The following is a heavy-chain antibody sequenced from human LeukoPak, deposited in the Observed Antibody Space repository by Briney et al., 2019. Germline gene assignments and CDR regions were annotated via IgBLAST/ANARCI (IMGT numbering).Heavy chain of an antibody. CDR3: AREDLYDSSGYFWFDP. CDR2: IIPILGIA. J-gene: IGHJ5*02. Sequence: GASVKVSCKASGGTFSSYAISWVRQAPRQGLEWMGRIIPILGIANYAQKFQGRVTITADKSTSTAYMELSSLRSEDTAVYYCAREDLYDSSGYFWFDPWGQGTLVTVSS. D-gene: IGHD3-22*01. CDR1: GGTFSSYA. V-gene: IGHV1-69*04.